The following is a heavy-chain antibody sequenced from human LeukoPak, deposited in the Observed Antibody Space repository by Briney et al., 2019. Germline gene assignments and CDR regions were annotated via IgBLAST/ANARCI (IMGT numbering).Heavy chain of an antibody. J-gene: IGHJ5*02. CDR3: ARHDSYGSVNWFDP. CDR1: GGSISSSSYY. Sequence: SETLSLTCTVSGGSISSSSYYWGWIRQPPGKGLEWIASICYSGSTYYNPSLKSRVTISVDTSKNQFSLDLSSVTAADTAVYYCARHDSYGSVNWFDPWGQGTLVTVSS. CDR2: ICYSGST. D-gene: IGHD3-10*01. V-gene: IGHV4-39*01.